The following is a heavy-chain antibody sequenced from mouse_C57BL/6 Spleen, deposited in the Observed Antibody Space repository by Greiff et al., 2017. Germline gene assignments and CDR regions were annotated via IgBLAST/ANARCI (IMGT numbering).Heavy chain of an antibody. J-gene: IGHJ4*01. CDR1: GYTFTSYW. D-gene: IGHD2-3*01. V-gene: IGHV1-69*01. CDR3: ARSALMGTTGGAAMDY. CDR2: IDPSGSNT. Sequence: QVQLQQPGAELVMPGASVKLSCKASGYTFTSYWMHWVKQRPGQGLEWIGEIDPSGSNTNYNEKFKGKSTLTVDKSSSTAYMQLSSLTSEDSAVYYCARSALMGTTGGAAMDYWGQGTSVTVSS.